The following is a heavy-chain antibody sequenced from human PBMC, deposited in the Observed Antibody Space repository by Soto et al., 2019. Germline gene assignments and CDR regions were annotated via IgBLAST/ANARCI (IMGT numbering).Heavy chain of an antibody. J-gene: IGHJ2*01. V-gene: IGHV1-69*01. CDR3: ARRNEMATMNGYFDL. CDR1: GGTFSSYA. CDR2: IIPIFGTA. Sequence: QVQLVQSGAEVKKPGSSVKVSCKASGGTFSSYAISWVRQAPGQGLEWMGGIIPIFGTANYAQKFQGRVTITADESTSTASMELSSLRSEDTAVYYCARRNEMATMNGYFDLWGRGPLVTVSS. D-gene: IGHD5-12*01.